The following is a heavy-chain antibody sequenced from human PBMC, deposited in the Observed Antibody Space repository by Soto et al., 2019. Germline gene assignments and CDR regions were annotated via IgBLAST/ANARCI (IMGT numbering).Heavy chain of an antibody. D-gene: IGHD3-10*01. CDR2: KNQDGSEK. V-gene: IGHV3-7*01. J-gene: IGHJ4*02. CDR1: GFNFSSYW. CDR3: ARAYGSGTLSGY. Sequence: EVQLVESGGGLVQPGGSLRLSCAASGFNFSSYWMSWFRQAPGKGREWVANKNQDGSEKYNVHFVQGRFTNSRDNPKNSVYLQMNSQIVDGTAVYYCARAYGSGTLSGYWGQGTLVNVSS.